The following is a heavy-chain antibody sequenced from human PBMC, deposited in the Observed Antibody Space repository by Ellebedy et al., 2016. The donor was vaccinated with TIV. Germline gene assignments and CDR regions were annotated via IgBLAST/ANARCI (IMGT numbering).Heavy chain of an antibody. V-gene: IGHV5-51*01. J-gene: IGHJ4*02. CDR1: GYTFSSYW. CDR2: IFSGDSDT. Sequence: GESLKISCKGSGYTFSSYWIAWVRQMPGKGLEWLGIIFSGDSDTRYSPSFQGQITFSVDKSISTAYLQWDSLKASDTAMYYCARNLGIVGAKVDYWGQGTLVTVSS. D-gene: IGHD1-26*01. CDR3: ARNLGIVGAKVDY.